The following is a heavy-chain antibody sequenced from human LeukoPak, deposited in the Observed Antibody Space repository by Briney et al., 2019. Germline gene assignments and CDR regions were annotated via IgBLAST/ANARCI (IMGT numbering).Heavy chain of an antibody. CDR3: ARGAPARPVFWE. Sequence: GASVKVSCKASGGTFSSYAISWVRQAPGQGLEWMGGIIPTFGTANYAQKFQGRVTITADESTSTAYMELSSLRSEDTAVYYCARGAPARPVFWEWGQGTLVTVSS. CDR2: IIPTFGTA. D-gene: IGHD6-6*01. CDR1: GGTFSSYA. J-gene: IGHJ4*02. V-gene: IGHV1-69*13.